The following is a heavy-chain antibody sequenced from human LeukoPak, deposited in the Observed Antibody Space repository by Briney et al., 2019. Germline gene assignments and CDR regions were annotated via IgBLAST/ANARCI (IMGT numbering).Heavy chain of an antibody. V-gene: IGHV4-34*01. D-gene: IGHD3-10*01. CDR2: INHSGST. CDR3: ARGVIGFGESYFDY. CDR1: GGSFSGDY. J-gene: IGHJ4*02. Sequence: SETLSLTCAVYGGSFSGDYWSWIRHPPGKGLGWNGEINHSGSTNYNPSPKSRVTISVDTSKNQFSMKLSSVTAADTAVYYCARGVIGFGESYFDYWGQGTLVTVSS.